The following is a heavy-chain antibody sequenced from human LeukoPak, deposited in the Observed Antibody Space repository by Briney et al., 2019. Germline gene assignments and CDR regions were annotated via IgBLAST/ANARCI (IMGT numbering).Heavy chain of an antibody. J-gene: IGHJ4*02. V-gene: IGHV3-23*01. CDR2: ISGSGGSK. CDR3: AKACSGCLLRICDY. CDR1: GFTFSSYA. Sequence: GGSLRLSCAASGFTFSSYAMSWVRQAPGKGLEWVSAISGSGGSKYYADSVKGRFTISRDNSKNTLYLQMNSLRAEDTAVYYCAKACSGCLLRICDYWGQGTLVTVSS. D-gene: IGHD6-19*01.